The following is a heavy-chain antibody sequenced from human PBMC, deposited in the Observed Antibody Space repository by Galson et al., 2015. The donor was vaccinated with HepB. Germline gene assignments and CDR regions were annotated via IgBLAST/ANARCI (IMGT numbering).Heavy chain of an antibody. CDR3: ARVLSSYYYYYMDV. CDR1: GGSISSYY. J-gene: IGHJ6*03. V-gene: IGHV4-59*01. Sequence: SLTCTVSGGSISSYYWSWIRQPPGKGLEWIGYISYSGSTNYNPSLKSRVTISVDTSKNQFSLKLSSVTAADTAVYYCARVLSSYYYYYMDVWGKGTRVTVSS. D-gene: IGHD3-3*01. CDR2: ISYSGST.